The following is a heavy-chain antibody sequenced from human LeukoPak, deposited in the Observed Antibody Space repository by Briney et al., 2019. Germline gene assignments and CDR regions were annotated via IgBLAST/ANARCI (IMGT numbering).Heavy chain of an antibody. CDR3: ARQEEHYDFWSGYSSSIGY. V-gene: IGHV5-51*01. D-gene: IGHD3-3*01. Sequence: KRGESLKISCKGSGYSFTSYWIGWVRQMPGKGLEWMGIIYPGDSDTRYSPSFQGQVTISADKFISTAYLQWSSLKASDTAMYYCARQEEHYDFWSGYSSSIGYWGQGTLVTVSS. CDR1: GYSFTSYW. CDR2: IYPGDSDT. J-gene: IGHJ4*02.